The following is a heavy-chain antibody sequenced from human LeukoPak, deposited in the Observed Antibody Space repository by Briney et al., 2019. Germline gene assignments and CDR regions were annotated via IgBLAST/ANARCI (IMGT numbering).Heavy chain of an antibody. D-gene: IGHD1-26*01. Sequence: ASVKVSCKVSGYTLTQLSMHWVRQGPGKGLEWMGGFDPEDIETIYAQNFQGRVTMTEDPSTDTAYMELSSLTSGDTAVYYCATHSGTYFLYWGQGTLVTVSS. V-gene: IGHV1-24*01. CDR1: GYTLTQLS. CDR3: ATHSGTYFLY. CDR2: FDPEDIET. J-gene: IGHJ4*02.